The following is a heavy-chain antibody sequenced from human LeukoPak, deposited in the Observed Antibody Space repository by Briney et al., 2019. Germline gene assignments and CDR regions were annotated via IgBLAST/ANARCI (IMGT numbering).Heavy chain of an antibody. V-gene: IGHV3-20*04. CDR1: GFIFDDYG. D-gene: IGHD3-10*01. J-gene: IGHJ4*02. Sequence: GGSLRLSCAASGFIFDDYGMNWVRQAPGKGLGWVSGISWNGGSAGYAGSLKGRFTISRDNAKNSLYLQMNSLRVEDTALYYCARAPSYDSGNYFVDWGQGTLVTVSS. CDR3: ARAPSYDSGNYFVD. CDR2: ISWNGGSA.